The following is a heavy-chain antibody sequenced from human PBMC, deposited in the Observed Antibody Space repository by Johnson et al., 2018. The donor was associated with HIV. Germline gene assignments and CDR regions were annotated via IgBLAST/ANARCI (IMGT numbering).Heavy chain of an antibody. V-gene: IGHV3-33*03. J-gene: IGHJ3*02. CDR1: GFTFSNYG. D-gene: IGHD3-10*01. CDR3: ARVAGSTAAGSVPLDS. CDR2: TCFDGSNT. Sequence: QMLLVESGGGVVQPGRSLRLSCAASGFTFSNYGIHWVRQAPGKGLEWVASTCFDGSNTYYSDSVRGRFIISRDNSKNTLYLQMNSLRAEDTALYFCARVAGSTAAGSVPLDSGGPGTMVTVSA.